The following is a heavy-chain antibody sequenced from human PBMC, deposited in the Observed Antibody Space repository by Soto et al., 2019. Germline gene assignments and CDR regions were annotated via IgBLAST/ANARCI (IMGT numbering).Heavy chain of an antibody. Sequence: QVQLVQSGAELKKPGASVKVSCKASVYTFSNYDMHWVRQATGQGLEWIGCVNPNNGDTGYAQKFQGGVTLTTDISTTAADMALTSLRSEDTAIYYCAKVSREGSAIDFDYWGQGTLITVTS. D-gene: IGHD3-10*01. CDR3: AKVSREGSAIDFDY. CDR2: VNPNNGDT. CDR1: VYTFSNYD. V-gene: IGHV1-8*01. J-gene: IGHJ4*02.